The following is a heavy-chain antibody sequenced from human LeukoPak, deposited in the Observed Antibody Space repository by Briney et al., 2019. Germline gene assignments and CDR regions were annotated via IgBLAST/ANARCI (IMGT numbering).Heavy chain of an antibody. D-gene: IGHD3-22*01. CDR1: GGSISSGGYY. J-gene: IGHJ4*02. Sequence: SETLSLTCTVSGGSISSGGYYWSWIRQPPGKGLEWIGYIYHSGSTYYNPSLKSRVTISVDTSKNQFSLKLSSVTAADTAVYYCARAVVLDSSGYEDYWGQGTLVTVSS. CDR3: ARAVVLDSSGYEDY. CDR2: IYHSGST. V-gene: IGHV4-30-2*05.